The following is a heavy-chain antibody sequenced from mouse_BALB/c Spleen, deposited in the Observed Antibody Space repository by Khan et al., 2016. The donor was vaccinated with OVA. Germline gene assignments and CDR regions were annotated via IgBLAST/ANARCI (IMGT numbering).Heavy chain of an antibody. J-gene: IGHJ4*01. CDR1: GFNFSDYG. D-gene: IGHD4-1*01. Sequence: EVELVESGGGLVQPGGSRKLSCAASGFNFSDYGLAWVRQAPGKGPEWVAFISSLAYSIYYADTVTGRFTISTENAKNTLYLEMSSLTSEDTAMSYGARSWGMDDWGQGTSVTVSS. CDR3: ARSWGMDD. V-gene: IGHV5-15*02. CDR2: ISSLAYSI.